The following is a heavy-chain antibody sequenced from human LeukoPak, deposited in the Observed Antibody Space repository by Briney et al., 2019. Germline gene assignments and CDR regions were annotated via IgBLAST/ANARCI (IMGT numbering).Heavy chain of an antibody. D-gene: IGHD1-26*01. V-gene: IGHV3-74*01. J-gene: IGHJ4*02. Sequence: GGSLRLSCAASGNYWMHWVRQVPGKGLVWVSHINSDGSWTSYADSVKGRFTISRDNSENTLYLQMNSLRAEDTAVYYCAKDVWRYSGSYYDFDYWGQGTLVTVSS. CDR2: INSDGSWT. CDR3: AKDVWRYSGSYYDFDY. CDR1: GNYW.